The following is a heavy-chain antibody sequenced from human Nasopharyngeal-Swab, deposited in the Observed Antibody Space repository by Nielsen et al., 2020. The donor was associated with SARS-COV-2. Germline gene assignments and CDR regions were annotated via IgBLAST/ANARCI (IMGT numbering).Heavy chain of an antibody. CDR2: IWYDGSNK. J-gene: IGHJ6*02. Sequence: GESLKISCAASGFTFSSYGMHWVRQAPGKGMEWVAVIWYDGSNKYYADSVKGRFTISRDNSQNTLYLQMNSLRAEDTAVYYCARFRQYYYGMDVWGQGTTVTVSS. CDR3: ARFRQYYYGMDV. D-gene: IGHD3-10*01. CDR1: GFTFSSYG. V-gene: IGHV3-33*01.